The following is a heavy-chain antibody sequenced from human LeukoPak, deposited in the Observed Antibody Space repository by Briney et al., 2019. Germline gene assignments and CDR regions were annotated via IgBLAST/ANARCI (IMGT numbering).Heavy chain of an antibody. CDR2: INPNSGGT. D-gene: IGHD6-13*01. CDR3: ARESSGAAAGTYDY. J-gene: IGHJ4*02. Sequence: ALVKVSCKASGYTFTGYYMHWVRQAPGQGLEWMGWINPNSGGTNYAQKFQGWVTMTRDTSISTAYMELSRLRSDDTAVYYCARESSGAAAGTYDYWGQGTLVTVSS. V-gene: IGHV1-2*04. CDR1: GYTFTGYY.